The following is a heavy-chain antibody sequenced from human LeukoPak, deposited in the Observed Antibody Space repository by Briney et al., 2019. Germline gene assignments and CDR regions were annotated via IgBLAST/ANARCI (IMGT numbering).Heavy chain of an antibody. V-gene: IGHV3-20*04. CDR1: GFTFDDYG. Sequence: PGGSLRLSCAASGFTFDDYGMSWVRQAPGKGLEWVSGINWNGGSTGYADSVKGRFTISRDNAKNSLYLQMNSLRAEDTALYYCARRAYSSSWMGHFDYWGQGTLVTVSS. CDR2: INWNGGST. CDR3: ARRAYSSSWMGHFDY. J-gene: IGHJ4*02. D-gene: IGHD6-13*01.